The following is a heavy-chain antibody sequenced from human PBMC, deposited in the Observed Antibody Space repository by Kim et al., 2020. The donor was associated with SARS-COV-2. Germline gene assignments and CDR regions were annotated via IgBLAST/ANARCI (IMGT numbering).Heavy chain of an antibody. D-gene: IGHD3-22*01. V-gene: IGHV3-15*01. CDR3: TTELVTMIEGGDY. Sequence: YAAPVKGRFTISRDDSKNTLYLQMNSLKTEDTAVYYCTTELVTMIEGGDYWGQGTLVTVSS. J-gene: IGHJ4*02.